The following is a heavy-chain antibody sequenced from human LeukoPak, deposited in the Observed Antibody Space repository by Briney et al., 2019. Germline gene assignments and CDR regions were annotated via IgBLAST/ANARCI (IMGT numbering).Heavy chain of an antibody. CDR1: GFTFSSYA. D-gene: IGHD3-3*01. CDR3: AKVSSDDLWSAYPFDY. CDR2: IYIGGDT. Sequence: PGGSLRLSCAASGFTFSSYAMGWVRQTPGKGLEWVSTIYIGGDTYYAESVKGRITISRDNSKKTLYLQMNGLRAEDTAVYFCAKVSSDDLWSAYPFDYWGQGTLVTVSS. V-gene: IGHV3-23*01. J-gene: IGHJ4*02.